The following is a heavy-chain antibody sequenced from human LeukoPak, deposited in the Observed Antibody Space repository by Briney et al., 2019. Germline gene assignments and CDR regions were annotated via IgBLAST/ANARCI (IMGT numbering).Heavy chain of an antibody. CDR1: GFTFTSSA. CDR3: AADPTDPILSGYHLDC. V-gene: IGHV1-58*01. J-gene: IGHJ4*02. CDR2: IVVGSGNT. D-gene: IGHD3-9*01. Sequence: SVKVSCKASGFTFTSSAVQWVRQARGQRLEWIGWIVVGSGNTNYAQKFQERVTITRDMSTSTAYMELSSLRSEDTAVYYCAADPTDPILSGYHLDCWGQGTLVTVSS.